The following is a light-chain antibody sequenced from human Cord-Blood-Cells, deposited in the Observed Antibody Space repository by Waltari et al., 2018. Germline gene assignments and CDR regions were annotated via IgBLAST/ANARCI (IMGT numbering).Light chain of an antibody. J-gene: IGKJ5*01. Sequence: EFVLTQSLATMSLSPGERATLPCWDSQSLSSYLAWYQQKPGQAPRLLIYDASNRATGIPARFIGSGSGTNITLTISSLGPEDFAVYYCQQRSNWPPITFGQGTRLEIK. CDR3: QQRSNWPPIT. CDR2: DAS. V-gene: IGKV3-11*01. CDR1: QSLSSY.